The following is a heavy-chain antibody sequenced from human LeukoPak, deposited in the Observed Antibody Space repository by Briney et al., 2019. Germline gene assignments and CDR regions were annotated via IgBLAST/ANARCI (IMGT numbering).Heavy chain of an antibody. CDR1: GGSISSSNW. V-gene: IGHV4-4*02. D-gene: IGHD6-13*01. Sequence: PSETLSLTCAVSGGSISSSNWWSWVRQPPGKGLEWIGEIYHSGSTNYNPSLKSRVTISVDKSKNQFSLKLSSVTAADTAVYYCARGVAAAGTDWSDPWGRGTLVTVSS. CDR3: ARGVAAAGTDWSDP. J-gene: IGHJ5*02. CDR2: IYHSGST.